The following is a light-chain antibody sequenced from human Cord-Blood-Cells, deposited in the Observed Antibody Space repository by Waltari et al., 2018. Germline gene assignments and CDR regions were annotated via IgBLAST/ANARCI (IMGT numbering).Light chain of an antibody. Sequence: IVLTQPPGTLSLSPGERATLSCRASQSVSSSYLAWYQQKPGQAPRLLIYGASSRATGIPDRFSGSGSGTDFTLTISRLEPEEFAVYYCQQYGSSPQTFGQGTKVEIK. CDR3: QQYGSSPQT. CDR2: GAS. J-gene: IGKJ1*01. CDR1: QSVSSSY. V-gene: IGKV3-20*01.